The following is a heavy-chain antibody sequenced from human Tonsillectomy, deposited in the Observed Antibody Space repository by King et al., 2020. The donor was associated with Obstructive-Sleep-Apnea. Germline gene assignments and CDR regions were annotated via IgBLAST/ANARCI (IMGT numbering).Heavy chain of an antibody. V-gene: IGHV3-30*18. CDR1: GFTFSNYG. CDR3: AKDHSYYDSSAYYPDY. Sequence: VQLVESGGGVVQPGRSLRLSCAASGFTFSNYGMHWVRQAPGKGLEWVAIISFDGTNKYYADSVKGRFTISRDNSNNTLYLHINSLRTEDTAVYYCAKDHSYYDSSAYYPDYWGQGTLVTVSS. J-gene: IGHJ4*02. D-gene: IGHD3-22*01. CDR2: ISFDGTNK.